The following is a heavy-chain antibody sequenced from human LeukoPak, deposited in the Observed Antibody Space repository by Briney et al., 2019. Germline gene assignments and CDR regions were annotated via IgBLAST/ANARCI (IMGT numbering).Heavy chain of an antibody. D-gene: IGHD6-6*01. Sequence: GAPVEVSCKASGYTFTSYGISWVRQAPGQGLEWMGWISAYNGNTNYAQKLQGRVTMTTDTSTSTAYMELRSLRSDDTAVYYCARVDSSSSGYYYYYYYMDVWGKGTTVTVSS. CDR3: ARVDSSSSGYYYYYYYMDV. V-gene: IGHV1-18*01. CDR1: GYTFTSYG. J-gene: IGHJ6*03. CDR2: ISAYNGNT.